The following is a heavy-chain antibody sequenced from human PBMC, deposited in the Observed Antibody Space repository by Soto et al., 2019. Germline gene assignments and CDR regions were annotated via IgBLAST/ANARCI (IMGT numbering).Heavy chain of an antibody. D-gene: IGHD3-3*01. CDR3: ARGARFLEWLSFDH. Sequence: QVQLEQSGAEVKKPGSSVKGSCKASGETFNKKSISLGRQAPGQGLEWMGGIIPIFGTANYAPQFQDRVTITADEATSTAYMELTSLKSDDTAVYFCARGARFLEWLSFDHWGQGTLVTVSS. CDR2: IIPIFGTA. CDR1: GETFNKKS. V-gene: IGHV1-69*12. J-gene: IGHJ4*02.